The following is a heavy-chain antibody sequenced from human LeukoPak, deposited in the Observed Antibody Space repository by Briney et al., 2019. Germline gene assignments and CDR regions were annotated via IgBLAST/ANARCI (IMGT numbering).Heavy chain of an antibody. CDR3: ARDQVVTTVTTTFDY. D-gene: IGHD4-11*01. J-gene: IGHJ4*02. Sequence: GGSLRLSCAASGFTFSSYSMNWVRQAPGKGLEWGSYISSSSSTIYYADSVKGRFTIPRDNAKNSLYLQMNSLRAEDTAVYYCARDQVVTTVTTTFDYWGQGTLVTVSS. CDR2: ISSSSSTI. CDR1: GFTFSSYS. V-gene: IGHV3-48*01.